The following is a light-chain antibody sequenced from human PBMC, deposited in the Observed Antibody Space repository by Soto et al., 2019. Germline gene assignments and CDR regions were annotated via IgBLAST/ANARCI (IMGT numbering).Light chain of an antibody. V-gene: IGKV1-5*01. CDR1: QSISSW. Sequence: DIQMTQAPSTLSASVGGRVTITCRASQSISSWLAWYQQKPGKAPKLLNYDASSLEGGLPSRFSGSGSGTEFTLTIRSLQPDDCATYYCQQYNSYPVTFGQGTKVEIK. J-gene: IGKJ1*01. CDR3: QQYNSYPVT. CDR2: DAS.